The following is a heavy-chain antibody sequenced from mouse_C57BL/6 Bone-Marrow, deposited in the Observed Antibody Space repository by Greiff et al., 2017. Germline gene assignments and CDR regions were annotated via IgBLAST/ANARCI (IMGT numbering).Heavy chain of an antibody. V-gene: IGHV1-78*01. CDR3: ARSGRARRAWSYYAMDD. CDR1: GYTFTDHT. D-gene: IGHD3-3*01. CDR2: IYPRDGSP. Sequence: QVQLQQSDAELVKPGASVKISCKVSGYTFTDHTIHWMKQRPEQGLEWIGYIYPRDGSPTSNAKFKGKATLTADKSSSTAYMQLNSRTSEDAAVYFCARSGRARRAWSYYAMDDWGQGTSVTVSS. J-gene: IGHJ4*01.